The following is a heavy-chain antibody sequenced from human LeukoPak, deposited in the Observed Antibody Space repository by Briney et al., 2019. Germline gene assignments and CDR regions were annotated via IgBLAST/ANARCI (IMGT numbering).Heavy chain of an antibody. CDR3: AKGFSSSWYSILAPFDY. D-gene: IGHD6-13*01. CDR1: GFTFSSYG. CDR2: ISYDGSNK. J-gene: IGHJ4*02. V-gene: IGHV3-30*18. Sequence: GGSLRLSCAASGFTFSSYGMHWVRQAPGKGLEWVAVISYDGSNKYYADSVKGRFTISRDNSKNTQYLQMNSLRAEDTAVYYCAKGFSSSWYSILAPFDYWGQGTLVTVSS.